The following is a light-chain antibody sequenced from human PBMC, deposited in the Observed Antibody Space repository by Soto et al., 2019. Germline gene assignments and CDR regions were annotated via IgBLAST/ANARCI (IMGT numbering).Light chain of an antibody. V-gene: IGLV1-44*01. J-gene: IGLJ2*01. Sequence: QSVLTQPPSASGTPGQRVTISCSGSSSNIGSNTVTWYQHLPGTAPKLLIYSNDQRPSGVPVRFSGSKSGTSASLAISGPQSEDEADYYCASWDDSRKGVVFGGGTQLTVL. CDR3: ASWDDSRKGVV. CDR2: SND. CDR1: SSNIGSNT.